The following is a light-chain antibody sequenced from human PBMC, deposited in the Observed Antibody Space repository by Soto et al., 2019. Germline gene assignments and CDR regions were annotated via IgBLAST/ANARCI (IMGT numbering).Light chain of an antibody. J-gene: IGLJ2*01. V-gene: IGLV2-11*01. CDR2: DVT. CDR1: SSDVGGYNS. Sequence: QSALTQPRSVSGSPGQSVTISCTGTSSDVGGYNSVSWYQHHPGKAPKLMIYDVTKRPSGVPDRFSGSRSGNTASLTISGRQAEDEADYYGCSYAGSRVVFGGGTKVTVL. CDR3: CSYAGSRVV.